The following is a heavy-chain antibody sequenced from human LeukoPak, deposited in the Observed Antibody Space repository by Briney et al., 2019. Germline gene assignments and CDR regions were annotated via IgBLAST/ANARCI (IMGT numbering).Heavy chain of an antibody. Sequence: SETLSLTCTVSGGSISSSSYYWGWIRQPPGKGLEWIGSIYYSGSTYYNPSLKSRVTISVDTSKNQFSLKLSSVTAADTAVYYCARAGASLYGSGSYPDYWGQGTLVTVSS. CDR3: ARAGASLYGSGSYPDY. V-gene: IGHV4-39*01. J-gene: IGHJ4*02. D-gene: IGHD3-10*01. CDR2: IYYSGST. CDR1: GGSISSSSYY.